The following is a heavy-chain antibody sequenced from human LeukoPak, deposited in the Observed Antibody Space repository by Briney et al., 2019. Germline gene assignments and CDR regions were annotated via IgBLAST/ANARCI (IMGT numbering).Heavy chain of an antibody. Sequence: SETLSLTCTVSGYSISSGYYWGWIRQPPGKGLEWIGSIYHSGSTYYNPSLKSRVTISVDTSKNQFSLNLNSVTAADTAVYYCARTIATPGNYYYYYMDVWGKGTTVTVSS. CDR3: ARTIATPGNYYYYYMDV. J-gene: IGHJ6*03. D-gene: IGHD6-13*01. CDR1: GYSISSGYY. CDR2: IYHSGST. V-gene: IGHV4-38-2*02.